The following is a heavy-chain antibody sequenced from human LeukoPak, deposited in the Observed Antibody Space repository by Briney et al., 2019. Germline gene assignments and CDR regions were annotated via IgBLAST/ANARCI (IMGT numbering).Heavy chain of an antibody. J-gene: IGHJ4*02. CDR1: GFTFTRFD. CDR2: IGTSGDA. V-gene: IGHV3-13*01. CDR3: AKGAAYSTTGRPYYFDY. D-gene: IGHD2/OR15-2a*01. Sequence: PGGSLRLSCVASGFTFTRFDMHWVRQPPGKSLQWVPSIGTSGDAYSLESVKGRFSISRDDAANSLHLQMSSLRADDTAVYYCAKGAAYSTTGRPYYFDYWGQGILVTVSS.